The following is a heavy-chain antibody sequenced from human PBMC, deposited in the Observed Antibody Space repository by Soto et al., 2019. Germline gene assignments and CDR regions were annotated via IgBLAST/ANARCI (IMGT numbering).Heavy chain of an antibody. J-gene: IGHJ6*02. D-gene: IGHD2-8*01. CDR3: ARDIESVTAKHFFYYYAMDV. Sequence: SVRQAPGQGLEWRGWFRANNGHTNYAQNLQGRVSMTTDTSTSTAYMELRGLTFDDTAVYYCARDIESVTAKHFFYYYAMDVWGQVTTVTVSS. V-gene: IGHV1-18*01. CDR2: FRANNGHT.